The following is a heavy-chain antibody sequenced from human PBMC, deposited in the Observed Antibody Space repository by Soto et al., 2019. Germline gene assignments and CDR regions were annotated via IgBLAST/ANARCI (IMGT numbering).Heavy chain of an antibody. Sequence: ASVKVSCKASGYTFTSYYMHWVRQAPGQGLEWMGIINPSGGSTSYAQKFQGRVTMTRDTSTSTVYMELSSLRSEDTAVYYCARDRSRTGTTRYYYMDVWGKGTTVTVSS. CDR3: ARDRSRTGTTRYYYMDV. D-gene: IGHD1-7*01. V-gene: IGHV1-46*03. CDR1: GYTFTSYY. J-gene: IGHJ6*03. CDR2: INPSGGST.